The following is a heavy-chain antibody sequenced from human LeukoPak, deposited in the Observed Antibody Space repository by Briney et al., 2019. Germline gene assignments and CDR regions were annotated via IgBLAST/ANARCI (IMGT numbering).Heavy chain of an antibody. CDR3: VGDPTTNRFQYFHY. CDR2: MDRHTDI. D-gene: IGHD1-14*01. J-gene: IGHJ4*02. CDR1: GFTFSNFD. Sequence: GGSLRLSCTASGFTFSNFDINWVRQAPGKGLEWVSCMDRHTDIYYADSVKGRFTISRDNAKNSVYLQMNSLTVEDTAVYYCVGDPTTNRFQYFHYWGQGALVTVSS. V-gene: IGHV3-69-1*01.